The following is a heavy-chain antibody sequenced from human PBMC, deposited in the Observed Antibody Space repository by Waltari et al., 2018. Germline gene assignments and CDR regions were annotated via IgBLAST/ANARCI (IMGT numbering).Heavy chain of an antibody. CDR2: IYWNDDK. J-gene: IGHJ3*02. Sequence: QITLKESGPTLVKPTQTLTLTCTFSGFSLSTSGVGVGWIRQPPGKALEWLALIYWNDDKRYSPSLKSRLTITKDTSKNQVVLTMTNMDPVDTATYYCAHSYAIFGVVIVGAFDIWGQGTMVTVSS. V-gene: IGHV2-5*01. D-gene: IGHD3-3*01. CDR1: GFSLSTSGVG. CDR3: AHSYAIFGVVIVGAFDI.